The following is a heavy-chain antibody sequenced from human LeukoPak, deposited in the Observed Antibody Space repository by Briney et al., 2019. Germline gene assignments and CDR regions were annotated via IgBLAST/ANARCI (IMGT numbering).Heavy chain of an antibody. J-gene: IGHJ3*02. CDR3: ARKPDLGI. CDR2: IKLDGSEK. V-gene: IGHV3-7*01. D-gene: IGHD1-14*01. CDR1: GFSFGKYW. Sequence: PGGSLRLSCVASGFSFGKYWMSWVRQAPGKGLEWVANIKLDGSEKNYVDSVKGRFTISRDNTKNSLYLQMNSLRAEDTAVYYCARKPDLGIWGQGTMVTVSS.